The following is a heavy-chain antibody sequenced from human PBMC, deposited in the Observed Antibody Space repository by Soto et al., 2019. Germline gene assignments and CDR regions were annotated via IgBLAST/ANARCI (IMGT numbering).Heavy chain of an antibody. CDR1: GCTFSSYA. D-gene: IGHD2-2*01. CDR3: ARGGLVPAVPMVFDD. Sequence: SVKVSCTASGCTFSSYAISWVRQAPGQGLEWMGGIIPIFGTANYAQKFPGRVTITADKSTSTAYMELSSLRSEDTAVYYCARGGLVPAVPMVFDDGGQGTLVTVSS. J-gene: IGHJ4*02. CDR2: IIPIFGTA. V-gene: IGHV1-69*06.